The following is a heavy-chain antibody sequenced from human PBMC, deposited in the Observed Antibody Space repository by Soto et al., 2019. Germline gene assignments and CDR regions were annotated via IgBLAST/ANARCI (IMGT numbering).Heavy chain of an antibody. Sequence: SETLSLTCTVSGGSISSNSYYWGWIRQPPGKGLEWIGSIYFGGGTYSNPSLKSRVTISVDTSKNQFSLRLSSVTAADTAVYYCATTGWGGSYQGYWGQGTLVTVSS. J-gene: IGHJ4*02. CDR3: ATTGWGGSYQGY. CDR2: IYFGGGT. V-gene: IGHV4-39*01. CDR1: GGSISSNSYY. D-gene: IGHD1-26*01.